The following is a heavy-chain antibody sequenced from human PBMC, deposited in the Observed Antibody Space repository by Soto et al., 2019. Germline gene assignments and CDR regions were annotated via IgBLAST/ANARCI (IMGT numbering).Heavy chain of an antibody. Sequence: GESLKISCAASGFTFSNAWMSWVRQAPGKGLEWVGRIKSKTDGGTADYAAPVKVRFTISRDDSKNTLYLQMNSLKTEDTAVYYCTTDPGSGSGSYSSYYYYGMDVWGQGTTVTVSS. J-gene: IGHJ6*02. V-gene: IGHV3-15*01. CDR1: GFTFSNAW. CDR3: TTDPGSGSGSYSSYYYYGMDV. D-gene: IGHD3-10*01. CDR2: IKSKTDGGTA.